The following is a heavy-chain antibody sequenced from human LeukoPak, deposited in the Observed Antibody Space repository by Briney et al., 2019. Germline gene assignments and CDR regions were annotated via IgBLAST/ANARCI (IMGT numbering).Heavy chain of an antibody. Sequence: SGPTLINPTRPLTLTCTFSGFSLRTSGVGVGWIRHPPEKALEWLALIYCDDDKRYSPSLKSRLTITKDTSKNQVVLTMTNMDPVDTATYYCAHEYSYGYHFDYWGQGTLVTVSS. CDR1: GFSLRTSGVG. CDR2: IYCDDDK. J-gene: IGHJ4*02. V-gene: IGHV2-5*02. D-gene: IGHD5-18*01. CDR3: AHEYSYGYHFDY.